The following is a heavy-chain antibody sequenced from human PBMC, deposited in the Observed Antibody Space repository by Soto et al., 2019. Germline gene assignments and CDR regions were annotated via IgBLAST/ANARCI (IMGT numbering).Heavy chain of an antibody. D-gene: IGHD6-19*01. CDR1: GGSISRSSYY. CDR3: ASSRLVAVAGTRGWFDP. J-gene: IGHJ5*02. CDR2: IYYSGST. Sequence: SETLSLTCTVSGGSISRSSYYWGWIRQPSGKGLEWIGNIYYSGSTNYNPSLKSRVTISVDTSKNQFSLKLSSVTAADTAVYYCASSRLVAVAGTRGWFDPWGQGTLVTVSS. V-gene: IGHV4-61*05.